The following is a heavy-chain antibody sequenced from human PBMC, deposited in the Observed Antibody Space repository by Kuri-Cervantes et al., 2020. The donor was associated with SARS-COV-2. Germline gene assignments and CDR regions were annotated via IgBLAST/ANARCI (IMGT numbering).Heavy chain of an antibody. Sequence: SLKISCAASGFTFDDYAMHWVRQAPGKGLEWVSGISWNSGSIGYADSVKGRFTISRDNAKNSLYLQMNSLRDEDTAVYYCAREAPCRIVGAICYGMDVWGQGTTVTVSS. CDR3: AREAPCRIVGAICYGMDV. V-gene: IGHV3-9*01. CDR2: ISWNSGSI. J-gene: IGHJ6*02. D-gene: IGHD1-26*01. CDR1: GFTFDDYA.